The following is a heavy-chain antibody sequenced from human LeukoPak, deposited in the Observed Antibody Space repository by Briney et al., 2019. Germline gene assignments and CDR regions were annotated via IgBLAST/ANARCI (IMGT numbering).Heavy chain of an antibody. CDR2: ISSSGDET. CDR1: GFTFSSYA. CDR3: AKPLYAVRGKNFFDY. J-gene: IGHJ4*02. Sequence: PGGSLRLSCAASGFTFSSYAMSWVRQAPGKGLEWVSGISSSGDETHYADSVRGRFTISRDNSQDTLYLEVKSLRDEDTAVYFCAKPLYAVRGKNFFDYWGQGTLVIVSS. V-gene: IGHV3-23*01. D-gene: IGHD3-16*01.